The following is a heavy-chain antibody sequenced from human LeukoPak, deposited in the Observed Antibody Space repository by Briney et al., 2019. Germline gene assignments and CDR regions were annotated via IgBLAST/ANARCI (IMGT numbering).Heavy chain of an antibody. CDR3: ARDIWVGIAAAPAY. D-gene: IGHD6-13*01. CDR2: INPNSGGT. CDR1: GYTFTGYY. V-gene: IGHV1-2*02. Sequence: GASVTVSCKASGYTFTGYYMHWVRQAPGQGLAWMGWINPNSGGTNYAQKFQGRVTMTRDTSISTAYMELSRLRSDDTAVYYCARDIWVGIAAAPAYWGQGTRVTVSS. J-gene: IGHJ4*02.